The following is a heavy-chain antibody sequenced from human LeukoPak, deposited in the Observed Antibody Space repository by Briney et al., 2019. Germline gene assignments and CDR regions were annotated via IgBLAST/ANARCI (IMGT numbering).Heavy chain of an antibody. Sequence: GGSLRLSCAASGFTFSSYATSWVRQAPGKGLEWVSAISGSGGSTYYADSVKGRFTISRDNSKNTLYLQMNSLRAEDTAVYYCAKDRRRGGYSYGYFSYWGQGTLVTVSS. D-gene: IGHD5-18*01. J-gene: IGHJ4*02. CDR2: ISGSGGST. CDR1: GFTFSSYA. V-gene: IGHV3-23*01. CDR3: AKDRRRGGYSYGYFSY.